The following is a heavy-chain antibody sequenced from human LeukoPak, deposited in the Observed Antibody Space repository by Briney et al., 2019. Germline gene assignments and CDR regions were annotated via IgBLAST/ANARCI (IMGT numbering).Heavy chain of an antibody. Sequence: GGSLRLSCAASGFTFSSYAMHWVRQAPGKGLEWVAVISYDGSNKYYADSVKGRFTISRDNSKNTLYLQMNTLRVEDTAVYYCAKGRLLGAPWGMDVWGQGTTVTVSS. D-gene: IGHD1-26*01. CDR2: ISYDGSNK. J-gene: IGHJ6*02. V-gene: IGHV3-30-3*01. CDR3: AKGRLLGAPWGMDV. CDR1: GFTFSSYA.